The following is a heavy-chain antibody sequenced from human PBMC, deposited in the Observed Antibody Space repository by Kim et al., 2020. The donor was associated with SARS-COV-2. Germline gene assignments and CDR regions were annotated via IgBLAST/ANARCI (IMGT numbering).Heavy chain of an antibody. V-gene: IGHV4-39*01. CDR3: ARHSSGWYGFDY. CDR1: GGSISSSSYY. Sequence: SETLSLTCTVSGGSISSSSYYWGWIRQPPGKGLEWIGSIYYSGSTYYNPSLKSRATISVDTSKNQFSLKLSSVTAADTAVYYCARHSSGWYGFDYWGQGTLVTVSS. J-gene: IGHJ4*02. CDR2: IYYSGST. D-gene: IGHD6-19*01.